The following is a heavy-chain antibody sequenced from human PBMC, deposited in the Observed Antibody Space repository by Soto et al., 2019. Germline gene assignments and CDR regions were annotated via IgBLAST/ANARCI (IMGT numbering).Heavy chain of an antibody. D-gene: IGHD3-22*01. CDR1: GFTFSSYA. CDR2: ISGSGGST. J-gene: IGHJ4*02. Sequence: EVQLLESGGGLVQPGGSLRLSCAASGFTFSSYAMKWVRQAPGKGLEWVSAISGSGGSTYYADSVKGRFSISRDNSKNTLYLQMSSLRAEDTAVYYCAKTLYYYDTSGYQWGQGTLVTVSS. CDR3: AKTLYYYDTSGYQ. V-gene: IGHV3-23*01.